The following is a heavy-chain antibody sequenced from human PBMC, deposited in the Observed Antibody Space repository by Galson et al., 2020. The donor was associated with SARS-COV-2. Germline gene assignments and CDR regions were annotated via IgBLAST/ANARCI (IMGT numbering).Heavy chain of an antibody. V-gene: IGHV1-8*01. CDR2: LNPNNGNA. J-gene: IGHJ4*02. CDR3: ARGDFVAPHDY. CDR1: GYSFTSYD. Sequence: ASVKVSCKASGYSFTSYDINWVRQATGQGLEWMGWLNPNNGNAGYAQKFQGRVTMTRDTSTSTAYLELSSLRSEDTAVYFCARGDFVAPHDYWGQGTLVTVSS. D-gene: IGHD6-6*01.